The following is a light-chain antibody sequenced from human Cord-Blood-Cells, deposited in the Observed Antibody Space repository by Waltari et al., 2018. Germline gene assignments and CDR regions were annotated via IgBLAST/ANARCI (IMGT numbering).Light chain of an antibody. CDR2: EGS. V-gene: IGLV2-23*01. CDR3: CSYAGSSTWV. CDR1: SSDVGSYNL. Sequence: QSALTQPASVSGSPGQSLTIPRTGTSSDVGSYNLVSWYQQHPGKAPKLMIYEGSKRPSGVSNRFSGSKSGNTASLTISGLQAEDEADYYCCSYAGSSTWVFGGGTKLTVL. J-gene: IGLJ3*02.